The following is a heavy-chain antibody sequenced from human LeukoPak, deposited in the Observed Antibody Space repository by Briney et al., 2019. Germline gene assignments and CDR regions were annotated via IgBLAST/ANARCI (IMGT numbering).Heavy chain of an antibody. CDR2: IKSKTDGGTT. J-gene: IGHJ4*02. D-gene: IGHD3-3*01. CDR1: GFTFSNAW. CDR3: TTGKLRSRITIFGVALSFDY. V-gene: IGHV3-15*01. Sequence: GGSLRLSCAASGFTFSNAWMSWVRQAPGKGLEWVGRIKSKTDGGTTDYAAPVKGRFTISRDDSKTTLYLQMNSLKTEDTAVYYCTTGKLRSRITIFGVALSFDYWGQGTLVTVSS.